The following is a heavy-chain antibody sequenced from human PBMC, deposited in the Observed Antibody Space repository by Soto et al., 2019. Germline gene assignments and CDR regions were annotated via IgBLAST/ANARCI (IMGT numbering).Heavy chain of an antibody. Sequence: QVQLVQSAAEVKKPGASVKVSCKASGYTFTSYGFSWVRQAPRQGLEWLGWVSANNGDTNFAQKFQGRVTMTTDSSTNTAHMELRSLGSDDTAVYYCARSGLPISMDVWGQGTPVTVSS. V-gene: IGHV1-18*01. D-gene: IGHD5-12*01. CDR3: ARSGLPISMDV. CDR1: GYTFTSYG. CDR2: VSANNGDT. J-gene: IGHJ6*02.